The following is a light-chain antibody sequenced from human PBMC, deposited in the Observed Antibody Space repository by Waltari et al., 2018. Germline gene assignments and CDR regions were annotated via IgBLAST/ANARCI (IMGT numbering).Light chain of an antibody. J-gene: IGKJ1*01. CDR1: QSISTW. CDR2: AAS. V-gene: IGKV1-5*03. Sequence: DIQMTQSPSTLSASVRDRVTITCRASQSISTWLAWYQQKPGKAPKLLIYAASHLESGVPSRCSGSGSGTEFTLTISSLQPDDFATYYCQQYNDYLGTFGPGTKVEI. CDR3: QQYNDYLGT.